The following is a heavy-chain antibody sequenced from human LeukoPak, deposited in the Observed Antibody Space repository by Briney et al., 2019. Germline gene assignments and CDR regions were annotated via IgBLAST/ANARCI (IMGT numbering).Heavy chain of an antibody. D-gene: IGHD2-21*02. CDR2: VSYDGKNE. V-gene: IGHV3-30*03. J-gene: IGHJ4*02. CDR3: ARSGAYCGGDCPTNY. Sequence: GGFLRLSCAASGFTFSTYAMHWVRQAPGKGLEWVAGVSYDGKNEYYPDSVKGRFTISRDDSKNTLYLQMNSLRVDDTAIYFCARSGAYCGGDCPTNYWGQGSLVTVSS. CDR1: GFTFSTYA.